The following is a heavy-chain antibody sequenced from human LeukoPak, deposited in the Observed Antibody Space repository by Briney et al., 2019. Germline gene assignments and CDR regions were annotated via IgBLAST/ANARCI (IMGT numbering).Heavy chain of an antibody. CDR2: ITGSSGKT. V-gene: IGHV3-23*01. CDR3: AKQVPGWYWSDY. D-gene: IGHD6-19*01. CDR1: GFTFSSFA. J-gene: IGHJ4*02. Sequence: GGSLRLSCAASGFTFSSFAMSWVHQAPGKGLEWVSSITGSSGKTFYADSVKGRFTISRDNPKNTLYLQMNSLRGEDTAVYFCAKQVPGWYWSDYWGQGTLVTVSS.